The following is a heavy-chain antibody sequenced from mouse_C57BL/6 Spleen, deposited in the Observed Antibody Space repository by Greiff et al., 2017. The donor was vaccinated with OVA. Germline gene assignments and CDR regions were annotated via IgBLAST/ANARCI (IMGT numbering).Heavy chain of an antibody. V-gene: IGHV1-82*01. CDR1: GYAFSSSW. Sequence: QVTLKESGPELVKPGASVKISCKASGYAFSSSWMNWVKQRPGKGLEWIGRIYPGDGDTNYNGKFKGKATLTADKSSSTAYMQLSSLTSEDSAVYFCARSGYDETFDYWGQGTTLTVSS. CDR2: IYPGDGDT. D-gene: IGHD2-2*01. CDR3: ARSGYDETFDY. J-gene: IGHJ2*01.